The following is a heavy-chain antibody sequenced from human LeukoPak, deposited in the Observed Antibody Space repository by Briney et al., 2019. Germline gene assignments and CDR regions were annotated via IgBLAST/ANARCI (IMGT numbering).Heavy chain of an antibody. J-gene: IGHJ6*02. V-gene: IGHV3-11*01. D-gene: IGHD3-16*02. CDR1: GFTFSDYD. CDR2: ISISSDTI. Sequence: GGSLRLSCAASGFTFSDYDISWIRQAPGKGLEWVSYISISSDTIYYADSVRGRFTISRDNAKNSLFLQMNGLRAEDTAVYYCARFYDYVWGTYRAGDYYYAMDVWGQGTTVTVSS. CDR3: ARFYDYVWGTYRAGDYYYAMDV.